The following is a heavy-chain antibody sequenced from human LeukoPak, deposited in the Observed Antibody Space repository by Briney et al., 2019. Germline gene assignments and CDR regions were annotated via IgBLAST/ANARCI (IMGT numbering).Heavy chain of an antibody. D-gene: IGHD2-15*01. CDR3: TRAGRYCSGGSCYSFY. CDR1: GFTFGDYV. J-gene: IGHJ4*02. V-gene: IGHV3-49*04. Sequence: GGSLRLSCIASGFTFGDYVMSWVRQAPGEGLEWVGFIRSKAHGGTTEYAASVKGRFTISRDDSKSIAYLQMDSLKTEDTAVYYCTRAGRYCSGGSCYSFYWGQGTLVTVSS. CDR2: IRSKAHGGTT.